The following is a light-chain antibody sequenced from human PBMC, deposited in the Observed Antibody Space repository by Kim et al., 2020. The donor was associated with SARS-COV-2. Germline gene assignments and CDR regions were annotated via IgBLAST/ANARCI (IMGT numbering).Light chain of an antibody. CDR2: YDT. CDR3: QVWDDTSDHRI. V-gene: IGLV3-21*04. Sequence: APGKTANITCGGDNIGSKSVYWYQQKPGQAPVLVIYYDTDRPSGIPERFSGSNSGNTAILTISRVEAGDEGDYYCQVWDDTSDHRIFGGGTQLTVL. J-gene: IGLJ2*01. CDR1: NIGSKS.